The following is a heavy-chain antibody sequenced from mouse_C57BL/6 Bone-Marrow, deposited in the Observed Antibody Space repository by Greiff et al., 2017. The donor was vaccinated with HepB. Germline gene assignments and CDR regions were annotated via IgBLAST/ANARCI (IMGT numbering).Heavy chain of an antibody. J-gene: IGHJ3*01. V-gene: IGHV1-19*01. D-gene: IGHD3-3*01. Sequence: EVQLQQSGPVLVKPGASVKMSCKASGYTFTDYYMNWVKQSHGKSLEWIGVINPYNGGTSYNQKFKGKATLTVDKSSSTAYMELNSLTSEDSAVYYCARRGTGPWFAYWGQGTLVTVSA. CDR2: INPYNGGT. CDR1: GYTFTDYY. CDR3: ARRGTGPWFAY.